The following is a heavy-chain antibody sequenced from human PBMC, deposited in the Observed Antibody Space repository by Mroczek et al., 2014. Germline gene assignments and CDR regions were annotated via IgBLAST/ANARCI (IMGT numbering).Heavy chain of an antibody. J-gene: IGHJ4*02. CDR3: ASPLGSGWPYYFDY. V-gene: IGHV4-39*01. D-gene: IGHD6-19*01. CDR1: GGSISSSSYY. CDR2: IYYSGST. Sequence: QVQLVESGPGLVKPSETLSLTCTVSGGSISSSSYYWGWIRQPPGKGLEWIGSIYYSGSTYYNPSLKSRVTISVDTSKNQFSLKLSSVTAADTAVYYCASPLGSGWPYYFDYWGQGTLVTVSS.